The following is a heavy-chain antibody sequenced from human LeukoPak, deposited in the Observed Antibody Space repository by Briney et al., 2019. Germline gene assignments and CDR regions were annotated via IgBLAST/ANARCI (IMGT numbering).Heavy chain of an antibody. CDR3: ARGQDIVVVPAASNYHYYYGMDV. V-gene: IGHV1-8*01. Sequence: ASVKVSCKASGYTFTSYDINWVRQATGQGLEWMGWMNPNSGNTGYAQKFQGRVTMTRNTSISTAYMELSSLRSEDTAVYYCARGQDIVVVPAASNYHYYYGMDVWGQGTTVTVSS. CDR2: MNPNSGNT. D-gene: IGHD2-2*01. J-gene: IGHJ6*02. CDR1: GYTFTSYD.